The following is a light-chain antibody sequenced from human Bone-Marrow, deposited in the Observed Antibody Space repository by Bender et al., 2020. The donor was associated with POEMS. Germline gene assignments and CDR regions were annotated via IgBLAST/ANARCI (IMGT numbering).Light chain of an antibody. CDR3: SSYTTSSTWV. V-gene: IGLV2-14*02. CDR2: EGS. Sequence: QSALTQPASVSGSPGQSITISCAGTSSDVGSYDLVSWYQQHPGKAPKLMIYEGSKRPSGVSHRFSGSQSGNAASLTISGLQADDEADYYCSSYTTSSTWVFGGGTKLTVL. J-gene: IGLJ3*02. CDR1: SSDVGSYDL.